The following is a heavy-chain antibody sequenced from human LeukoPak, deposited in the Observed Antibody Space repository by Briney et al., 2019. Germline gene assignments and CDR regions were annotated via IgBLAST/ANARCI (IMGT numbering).Heavy chain of an antibody. V-gene: IGHV3-48*04. J-gene: IGHJ3*02. CDR1: EFTFGSYS. Sequence: PGGSLRLSCAASEFTFGSYSMNWVRQAPGKGLEWVSYISSSSVTIYYADSVKGRLTVSRDNAKNSLYLQMNSLRAEDTAVYYCARDSSWYYYDSHDAFDIWGQGTMVTVSS. D-gene: IGHD3-22*01. CDR2: ISSSSVTI. CDR3: ARDSSWYYYDSHDAFDI.